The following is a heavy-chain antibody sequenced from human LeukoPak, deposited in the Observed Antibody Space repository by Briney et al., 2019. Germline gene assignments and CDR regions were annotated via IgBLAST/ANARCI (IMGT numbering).Heavy chain of an antibody. D-gene: IGHD2-2*01. J-gene: IGHJ4*02. Sequence: ASVNVSCKASGYIFASYGISWVRQAPGQGLEGMGIINPSGGSTSYAQKFQGRVTMTRNTSISTAYMELSSLRSEDTAVYYCARAIVVVPAAGPWGQGTLVTVSS. CDR3: ARAIVVVPAAGP. V-gene: IGHV1-46*01. CDR1: GYIFASYG. CDR2: INPSGGST.